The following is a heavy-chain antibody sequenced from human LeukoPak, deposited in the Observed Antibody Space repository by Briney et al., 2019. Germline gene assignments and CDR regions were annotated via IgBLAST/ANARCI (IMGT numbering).Heavy chain of an antibody. CDR2: IYPGDSDT. CDR1: GYSFTSYY. J-gene: IGHJ4*02. CDR3: ARRVGNSGSLRNFDY. Sequence: GESLKISCKGSGYSFTSYYSAWVRQMPGKGLEWMGIIYPGDSDTRYSPSFQGQVTISADKSISTAYLQWSSLEASDTAMYYCARRVGNSGSLRNFDYWGQGTLVTVSS. V-gene: IGHV5-51*01. D-gene: IGHD1-26*01.